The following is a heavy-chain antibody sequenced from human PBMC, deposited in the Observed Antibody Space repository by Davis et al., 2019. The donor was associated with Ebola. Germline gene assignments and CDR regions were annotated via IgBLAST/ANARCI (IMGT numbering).Heavy chain of an antibody. CDR1: GGSISNYY. D-gene: IGHD5-24*01. CDR2: MSYRGGV. V-gene: IGHV4-59*01. CDR3: ARDGHNYSYFDF. J-gene: IGHJ4*02. Sequence: SETLSLTCTVSGGSISNYYWSWIRQPPGKGLEWIAYMSYRGGVNYNPSLKSRVTISIDTSKNQLSLKLNSVTAADTAVYYCARDGHNYSYFDFWGQGTLVTVSS.